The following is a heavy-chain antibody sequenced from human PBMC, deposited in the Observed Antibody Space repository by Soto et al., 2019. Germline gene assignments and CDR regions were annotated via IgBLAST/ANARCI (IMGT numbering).Heavy chain of an antibody. V-gene: IGHV3-30*01. CDR1: GFTFSSYA. CDR2: ISFDGSNQ. J-gene: IGHJ4*02. CDR3: ARDAVPSYVDY. Sequence: QVQLVESGGGVVQPGRSLRLSCAASGFTFSSYAMHWFRQAPGKGLEWVAFISFDGSNQYYADSVKGRFTISRDNSKNTLYLQLNSLRAEDTAGYYCARDAVPSYVDYWCQGTLVTVSS.